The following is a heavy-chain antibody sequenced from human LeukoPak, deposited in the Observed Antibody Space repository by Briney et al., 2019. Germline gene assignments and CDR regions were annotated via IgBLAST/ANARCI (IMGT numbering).Heavy chain of an antibody. V-gene: IGHV4-59*01. Sequence: SETLSLTCIVSGGSISSYYWSWIRRSPGKGLEWIGYIYYSGSTNYNPSLKSRVTISRDTSKNQFSLKLNSVTAADTAVYYCASTHSGSYYSIDYWGQGTLVTVSS. D-gene: IGHD1-26*01. J-gene: IGHJ4*02. CDR2: IYYSGST. CDR1: GGSISSYY. CDR3: ASTHSGSYYSIDY.